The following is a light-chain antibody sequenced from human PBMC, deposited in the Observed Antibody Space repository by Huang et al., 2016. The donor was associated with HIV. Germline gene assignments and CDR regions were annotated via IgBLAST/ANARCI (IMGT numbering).Light chain of an antibody. Sequence: EILMTPSPGTLSVSPGERATLSCRARQSVGGKLSWYQQRGGQAPRLLISDTSTMATGIPDRFSGSGSGTDFTLTITSLQSEDFAVYYCQQYNKWPQTFGQGTKVEIK. CDR1: QSVGGK. J-gene: IGKJ1*01. CDR3: QQYNKWPQT. V-gene: IGKV3D-15*01. CDR2: DTS.